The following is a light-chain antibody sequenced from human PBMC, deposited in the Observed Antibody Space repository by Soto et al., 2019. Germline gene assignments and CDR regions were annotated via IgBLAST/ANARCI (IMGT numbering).Light chain of an antibody. V-gene: IGKV3-11*01. J-gene: IGKJ1*01. Sequence: EVVWTQSPATLSSFPCDRVTLSCTDSQAVNTRLAWYQHKPGQAPRLLIYLTSNRAAGIPARFSGSGSGTDFTLTISDVETEDFAVYYCHQRQSWPRTFGQGTKVDIK. CDR3: HQRQSWPRT. CDR1: QAVNTR. CDR2: LTS.